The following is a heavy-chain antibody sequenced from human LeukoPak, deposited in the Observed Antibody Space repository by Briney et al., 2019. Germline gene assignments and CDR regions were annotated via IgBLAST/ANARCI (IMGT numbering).Heavy chain of an antibody. Sequence: ASVKVSCKASGYTIIIYTIHWVRQAPGQRLEWMGWIDAGSDNTRYSQKFQGRVTFTRDTSAYTAYMELSSLRSEDTAVYYCARGGSGTTSWFDSWGQGTPVTVSS. J-gene: IGHJ5*01. V-gene: IGHV1-3*01. CDR2: IDAGSDNT. CDR1: GYTIIIYT. CDR3: ARGGSGTTSWFDS. D-gene: IGHD1-7*01.